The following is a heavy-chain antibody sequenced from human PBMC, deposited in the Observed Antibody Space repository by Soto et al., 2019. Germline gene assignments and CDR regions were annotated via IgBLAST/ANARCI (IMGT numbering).Heavy chain of an antibody. CDR1: GFTFSNFG. J-gene: IGHJ4*02. Sequence: QVQLVESGGGVVQPGRSPRLSCAASGFTFSNFGMHWVRQAPGKGLEWVAAISSDGGDKYYSHSVKDRFTISRDNSKNTLFLQMNSLRVEDTALYYCVKGSEVARQELDHWGQGILVTVSS. V-gene: IGHV3-30*18. CDR2: ISSDGGDK. D-gene: IGHD2-15*01. CDR3: VKGSEVARQELDH.